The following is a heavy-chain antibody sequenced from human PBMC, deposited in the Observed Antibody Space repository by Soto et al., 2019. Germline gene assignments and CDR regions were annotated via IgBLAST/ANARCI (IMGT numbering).Heavy chain of an antibody. Sequence: GGSLRLSCAASGFTFSSYAMSWVRQAPGKGLEWVSAISGSGGSTYYADSVKGRFTISRDNSKNTLYLQMNSLRAEDTAVYYCAKDPPESWNDHPDWFDPWGQGTLVTVSS. CDR2: ISGSGGST. V-gene: IGHV3-23*01. D-gene: IGHD1-1*01. J-gene: IGHJ5*02. CDR3: AKDPPESWNDHPDWFDP. CDR1: GFTFSSYA.